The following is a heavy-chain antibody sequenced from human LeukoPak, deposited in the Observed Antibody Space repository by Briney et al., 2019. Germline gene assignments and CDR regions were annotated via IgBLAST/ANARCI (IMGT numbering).Heavy chain of an antibody. Sequence: ASVKVSCKASGYTFTGYYMHWVRQAPGQGLEWMGWINPNSGGTNYAQKFQGRVTMTWDTSISTAYMELSSLRSDDTAVYYCTSDTYYYDSTGLGHWFDPWGQGALVTVSS. J-gene: IGHJ5*02. D-gene: IGHD3-22*01. V-gene: IGHV1-2*02. CDR3: TSDTYYYDSTGLGHWFDP. CDR2: INPNSGGT. CDR1: GYTFTGYY.